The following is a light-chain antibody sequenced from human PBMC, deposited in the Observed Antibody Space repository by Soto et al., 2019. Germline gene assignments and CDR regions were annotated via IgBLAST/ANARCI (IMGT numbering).Light chain of an antibody. CDR2: RDT. CDR1: NFGSQT. V-gene: IGLV3-9*01. J-gene: IGLJ2*01. Sequence: SSELTQPLSVSVALGQTARITCGGNNFGSQTVHWYQQKPGQAPILVIYRDTNRPSGIPERFSGSNSGNTATLTISGAQAGDEADYYCQVWDNSVVFGGGTKLTVL. CDR3: QVWDNSVV.